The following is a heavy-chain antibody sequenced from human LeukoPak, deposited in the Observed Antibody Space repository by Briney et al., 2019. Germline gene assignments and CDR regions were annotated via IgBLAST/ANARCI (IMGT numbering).Heavy chain of an antibody. CDR3: AKVTGGDMITYGGLDY. CDR1: GFTFSNYA. Sequence: AGGSLRLSCAASGFTFSNYAMSWVRQAPGKGLEWVSAIIGSGDTTYYADSVKGRLTISRDNSKNTLYLQMNSLRAEDTAVYYCAKVTGGDMITYGGLDYWGQGTLVTVSS. V-gene: IGHV3-23*01. D-gene: IGHD3-16*01. J-gene: IGHJ4*02. CDR2: IIGSGDTT.